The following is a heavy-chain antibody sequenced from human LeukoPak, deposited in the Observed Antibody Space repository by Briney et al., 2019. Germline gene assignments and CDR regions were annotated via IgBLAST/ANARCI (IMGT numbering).Heavy chain of an antibody. CDR3: ARAIFCSGWYLVDY. V-gene: IGHV3-21*01. CDR1: GFPFSSHN. J-gene: IGHJ4*02. D-gene: IGHD6-19*01. Sequence: PGGSLRLSCAASGFPFSSHNMNWVHQAPGKGLEWVSYITSSSNYIYYADSVKGRFTISRDNAKNSLYLQMNSLRAEDTAVYYCARAIFCSGWYLVDYWGQGTLVTVSS. CDR2: ITSSSNYI.